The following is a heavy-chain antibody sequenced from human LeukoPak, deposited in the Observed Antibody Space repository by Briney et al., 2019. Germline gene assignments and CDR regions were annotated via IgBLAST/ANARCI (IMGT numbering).Heavy chain of an antibody. D-gene: IGHD1-26*01. Sequence: GGSLRLSCAASGFTVSSNYMSWVRQAPGKGLEWVSVIYSGGSTYYADSVKGRFTISRDNSKNTLYLQMNSLRAEDTAVYYCAKDLGRYRNNYFDYWGQGTLVTVSS. V-gene: IGHV3-53*01. CDR3: AKDLGRYRNNYFDY. J-gene: IGHJ4*02. CDR1: GFTVSSNY. CDR2: IYSGGST.